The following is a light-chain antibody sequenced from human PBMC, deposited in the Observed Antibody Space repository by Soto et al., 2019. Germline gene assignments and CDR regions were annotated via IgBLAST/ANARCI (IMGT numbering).Light chain of an antibody. Sequence: QSVLAQPPSVSGDPVQSVTISCTGSGSNIGAGYEVHWDQQLPGRAPKLLIYAHSDRPSGVPDRFFGSKSGTSASLAITRRQAEDEAEYYCQAYDSGLSAVRFGGGTKRTVL. CDR1: GSNIGAGYE. CDR2: AHS. V-gene: IGLV1-40*01. CDR3: QAYDSGLSAVR. J-gene: IGLJ2*01.